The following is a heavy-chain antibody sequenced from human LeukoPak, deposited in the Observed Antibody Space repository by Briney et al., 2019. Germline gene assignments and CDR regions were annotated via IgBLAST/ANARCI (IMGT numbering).Heavy chain of an antibody. V-gene: IGHV3-23*01. CDR2: ITGGCDNT. J-gene: IGHJ4*02. Sequence: PGGSLRLSCAASGFTFSSYAMIWVRQAPGKGLEGVSTITGGCDNTFYADSVTGRFTISRDNSKNTLYLQMNSLRAEDTAVYYCAKDGSSSWYYFDYWGQGTLVTVSS. CDR1: GFTFSSYA. CDR3: AKDGSSSWYYFDY. D-gene: IGHD3-10*01.